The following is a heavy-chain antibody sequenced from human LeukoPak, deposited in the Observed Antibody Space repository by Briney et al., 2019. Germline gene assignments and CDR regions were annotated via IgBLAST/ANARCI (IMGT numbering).Heavy chain of an antibody. CDR2: MNPNSGNT. CDR1: GYTFTSYD. Sequence: GASVKVSCKASGYTFTSYDINWVRQATGQGLEWMGWMNPNSGNTGYAQKLQGRVTMTRNTSISTAYMELSSLRSEDTAVYYCARSRKVPAAIRKYYYYYMDVWGKGTTVTVSS. V-gene: IGHV1-8*01. D-gene: IGHD2-2*01. J-gene: IGHJ6*03. CDR3: ARSRKVPAAIRKYYYYYMDV.